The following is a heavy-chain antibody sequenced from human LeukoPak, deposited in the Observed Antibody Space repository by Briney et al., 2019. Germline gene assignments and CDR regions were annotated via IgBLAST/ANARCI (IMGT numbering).Heavy chain of an antibody. CDR1: GFTFSSYA. Sequence: GGSLRLSCAASGFTFSSYAMSWVRQAPGKGLEWVSAISGSGGRTSDADTVKGRFTISRDNSKNTLYLQMNSLRAEDTAVYYCAKYAPTDYYYYCMDVWGQGTTVTVSS. J-gene: IGHJ6*02. CDR2: ISGSGGRT. D-gene: IGHD2-2*01. V-gene: IGHV3-23*01. CDR3: AKYAPTDYYYYCMDV.